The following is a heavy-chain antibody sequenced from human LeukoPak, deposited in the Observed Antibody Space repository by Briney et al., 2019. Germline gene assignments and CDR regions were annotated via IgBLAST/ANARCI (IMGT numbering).Heavy chain of an antibody. V-gene: IGHV4-31*03. CDR1: GGSISSGGYY. CDR3: ARFNYFDSSDYFSYYYGMDV. Sequence: RPSETLSLTCTVSGGSISSGGYYWSWIRQHPGKGLEWIGYIYYSGSTYYNPSLKSRVTISVDTSKNQFSLKLSSVTAADTAVYYCARFNYFDSSDYFSYYYGMDVWGQGTTVTVSS. J-gene: IGHJ6*02. CDR2: IYYSGST. D-gene: IGHD3-22*01.